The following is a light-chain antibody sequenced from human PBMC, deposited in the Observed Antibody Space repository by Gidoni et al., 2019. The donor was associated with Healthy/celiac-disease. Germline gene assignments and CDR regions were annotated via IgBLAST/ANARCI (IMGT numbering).Light chain of an antibody. CDR1: QSVSSSY. V-gene: IGKV3-20*01. CDR3: QQYGSSPRT. J-gene: IGKJ1*01. CDR2: GAS. Sequence: EIVLTQSPGTLSLSPGERATLSCRASQSVSSSYLAWYQQKPGQAPRRLIYGASSRATGIPDRLSGSGSGTDLTLTISRLEPEDFAVYYCQQYGSSPRTFGQGTKVEIK.